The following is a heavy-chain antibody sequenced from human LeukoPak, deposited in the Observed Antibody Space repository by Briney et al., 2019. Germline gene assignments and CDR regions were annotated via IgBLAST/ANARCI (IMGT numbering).Heavy chain of an antibody. CDR1: GGSISSGGYY. CDR2: IYYSGST. D-gene: IGHD6-6*01. V-gene: IGHV4-31*03. J-gene: IGHJ4*02. CDR3: VGSRGSSSSDY. Sequence: SETLSLTCTVSGGSISSGGYYWSRIRQHPGKGLEWIGYIYYSGSTYYNPSLKSRVTISVDTSKNQFSLKLSSVTAADTAVYYCVGSRGSSSSDYWGQGTLVTVSS.